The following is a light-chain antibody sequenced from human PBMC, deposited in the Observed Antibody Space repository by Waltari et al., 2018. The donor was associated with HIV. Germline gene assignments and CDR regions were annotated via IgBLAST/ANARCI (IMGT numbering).Light chain of an antibody. CDR3: HQYAGLPRT. CDR1: QSVSGRH. V-gene: IGKV3-20*01. J-gene: IGKJ2*01. CDR2: GAS. Sequence: VLTQSPGTLSLFPGERATLSCRASQSVSGRHLAWYQQRPGQPPRLLVYGASSRATGIPDRFSGSGSGTDFTLTITRLEPEDFAVYYCHQYAGLPRTFGQGTKLEIK.